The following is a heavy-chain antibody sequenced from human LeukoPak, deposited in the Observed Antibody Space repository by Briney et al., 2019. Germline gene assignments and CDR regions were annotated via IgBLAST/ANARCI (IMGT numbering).Heavy chain of an antibody. V-gene: IGHV1-18*01. J-gene: IGHJ6*03. CDR2: ISVYTGKT. CDR1: GSTFSSYG. CDR3: ARGPPHRDYYYYYMDV. D-gene: IGHD5-24*01. Sequence: ASVKVSCTASGSTFSSYGISWVRQAPGQGLEWMGWISVYTGKTYHAQKFQARVTMTTDTSTSTAYMELRSLRSDDTAVYYCARGPPHRDYYYYYMDVWGTGTTVTVSS.